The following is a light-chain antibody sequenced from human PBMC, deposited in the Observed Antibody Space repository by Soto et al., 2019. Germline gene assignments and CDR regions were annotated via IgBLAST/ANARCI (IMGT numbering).Light chain of an antibody. J-gene: IGKJ3*01. CDR3: QHYGTSPFT. CDR2: GTS. V-gene: IGKV3-20*01. CDR1: QSIASSY. Sequence: ELVLTQSPGTLSLSPGEIATLSCRASQSIASSYLAWYQQRPGQAPRLLVSGTSTSATGIPDRFGGSGSGTDFTLSISRPEPEDVAVYYCQHYGTSPFTFGPGTKVHIK.